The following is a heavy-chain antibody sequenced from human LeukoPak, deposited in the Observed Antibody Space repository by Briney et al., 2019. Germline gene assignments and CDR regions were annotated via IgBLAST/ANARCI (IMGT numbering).Heavy chain of an antibody. D-gene: IGHD3-3*01. CDR2: INPESGGT. CDR3: VRDRNDFWSGFLY. Sequence: ASVKVSCTPSVYTFTQYYLHWVRQAPGQGLEWMGWINPESGGTGYADKFKGRVSLTRDRTISTVYMEMTSLRSDDTAIYYCVRDRNDFWSGFLYWGQGTLVTVSS. V-gene: IGHV1-2*02. CDR1: VYTFTQYY. J-gene: IGHJ4*02.